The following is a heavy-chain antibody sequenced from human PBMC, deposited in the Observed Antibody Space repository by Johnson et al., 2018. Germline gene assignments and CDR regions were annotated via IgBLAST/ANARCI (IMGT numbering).Heavy chain of an antibody. CDR2: ISSSSSYI. CDR3: AQGDSGWSFQH. J-gene: IGHJ1*01. D-gene: IGHD6-19*01. CDR1: GFTFSSYS. Sequence: VQLVQSGGGLVKPGGSLRLSCAASGFTFSSYSMNWVRQAPGKGLEWVSSISSSSSYIHHADSLKGRFTISRDNAENSLFLHMNSLRAEDTAGYYCAQGDSGWSFQHWGQGTLVTVSS. V-gene: IGHV3-21*01.